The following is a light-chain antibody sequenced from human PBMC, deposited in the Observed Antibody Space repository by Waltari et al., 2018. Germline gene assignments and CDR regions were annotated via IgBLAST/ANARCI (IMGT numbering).Light chain of an antibody. Sequence: EIVLTQSPGTLSLSPGERATLSCRASQSVSKYLAWYQQKPGQAPRLLIYDASTRATGIPDRFSGSVWGTDFSLTISRLEPEDCAVYYCQKYGTLPATFGQGTKVQ. CDR1: QSVSKY. CDR3: QKYGTLPAT. V-gene: IGKV3-20*01. CDR2: DAS. J-gene: IGKJ1*01.